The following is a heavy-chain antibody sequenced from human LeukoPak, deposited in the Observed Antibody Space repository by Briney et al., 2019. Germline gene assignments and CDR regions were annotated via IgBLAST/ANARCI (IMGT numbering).Heavy chain of an antibody. J-gene: IGHJ4*02. V-gene: IGHV1-8*03. CDR2: INPNSGNT. CDR1: GYTFTSYD. CDR3: ARGIPVSGSYFSDY. D-gene: IGHD1-26*01. Sequence: GASVKVSCKASGYTFTSYDINWVRQATGQGLEWMGWINPNSGNTGYAQKFQGRVTITRNTSISTAYMELSSLRSEDTAVYYCARGIPVSGSYFSDYWGQGTLVTVSS.